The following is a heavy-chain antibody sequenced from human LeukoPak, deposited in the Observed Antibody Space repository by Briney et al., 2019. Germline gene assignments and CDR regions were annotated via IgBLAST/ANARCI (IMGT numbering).Heavy chain of an antibody. J-gene: IGHJ5*02. CDR3: ARALQIVATLWFDP. CDR2: ISSSSSYI. CDR1: GFTFSSYS. V-gene: IGHV3-21*01. D-gene: IGHD5-12*01. Sequence: PGGSLRLSCAASGFTFSSYSMNWVRQAPGKGLEWVSSISSSSSYIYYADSVKGRFTISRDNAKNSLYLQMNSLRAEDTAVYYCARALQIVATLWFDPWGQGTLVTVSS.